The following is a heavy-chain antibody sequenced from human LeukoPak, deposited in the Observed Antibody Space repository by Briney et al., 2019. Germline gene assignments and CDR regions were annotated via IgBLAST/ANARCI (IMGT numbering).Heavy chain of an antibody. D-gene: IGHD3-9*01. J-gene: IGHJ4*02. CDR1: GFTFSDYY. V-gene: IGHV3-11*03. Sequence: SAGSLRRSCAASGFTFSDYYMIWIRQAPGKGLEWVSYISSSSSYTKYADSVKGRFTISRDNAKNSLYLQLNSLIAEDTAVYYCARSQRYFDWLPYGRFDYWGQGGMVTVSS. CDR2: ISSSSSYT. CDR3: ARSQRYFDWLPYGRFDY.